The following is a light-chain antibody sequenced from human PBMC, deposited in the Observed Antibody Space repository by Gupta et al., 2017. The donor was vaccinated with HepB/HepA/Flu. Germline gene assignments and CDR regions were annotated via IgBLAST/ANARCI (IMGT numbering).Light chain of an antibody. J-gene: IGKJ2*04. CDR1: YNVGSS. Sequence: PRERATLSCRASYNVGSSLAWYQQKPGQGPRLLIFDASKRATGISARFSGSGSGTDFTLTINSREPEDFAVYFCQYRATGHPVCNFGQGTKMEI. V-gene: IGKV3-11*01. CDR3: QYRATGHPVCN. CDR2: DAS.